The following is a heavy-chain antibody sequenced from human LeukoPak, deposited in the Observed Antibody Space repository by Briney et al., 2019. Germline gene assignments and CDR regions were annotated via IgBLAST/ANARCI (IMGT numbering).Heavy chain of an antibody. CDR3: AKDRTGYSYGYFLSP. J-gene: IGHJ5*02. CDR2: ISDSVSGGST. Sequence: QPGRSLRLSCTASGFTFGDYAMSRVRQAPGKGLEWVSTISDSVSGGSTYYADSVKGRFTISRDNSKNTLYLQMNSLRAEDTAVYYCAKDRTGYSYGYFLSPWGQGTLVTVSS. V-gene: IGHV3-23*01. CDR1: GFTFGDYA. D-gene: IGHD5-18*01.